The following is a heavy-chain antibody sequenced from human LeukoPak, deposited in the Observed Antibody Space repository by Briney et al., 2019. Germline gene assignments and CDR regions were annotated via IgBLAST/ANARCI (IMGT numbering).Heavy chain of an antibody. J-gene: IGHJ4*02. V-gene: IGHV4-61*01. CDR2: IYYSGST. CDR1: GGSVSSGSYY. Sequence: PSETLSLTCTVSGGSVSSGSYYWSWIRQPPGKGLEWIGYIYYSGSTNYNPSLKSRVTISVDTSKNQFSLKLSSVTAADTAVYYCARRRRDGYNTAFDYWGQGTLVTVSS. D-gene: IGHD5-24*01. CDR3: ARRRRDGYNTAFDY.